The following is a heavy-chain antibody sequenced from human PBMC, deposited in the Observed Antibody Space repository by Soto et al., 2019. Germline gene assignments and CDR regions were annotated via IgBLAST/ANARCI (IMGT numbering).Heavy chain of an antibody. CDR2: IYYSGST. D-gene: IGHD4-17*01. Sequence: SETLSLTCTVSGGSVSSGSYYWSWIRQPPGKGLEWIGYIYYSGSTNYNPSLKSRVTISVDTSKNQFSLKLSSVTAADTAVYYCARMSRGITVTTTYYYYYGMDVWGQGTTVTVSS. CDR1: GGSVSSGSYY. V-gene: IGHV4-61*01. J-gene: IGHJ6*02. CDR3: ARMSRGITVTTTYYYYYGMDV.